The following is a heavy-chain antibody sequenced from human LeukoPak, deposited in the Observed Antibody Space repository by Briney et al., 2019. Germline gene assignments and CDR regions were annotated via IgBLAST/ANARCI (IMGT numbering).Heavy chain of an antibody. CDR3: ARAEPWLGELFPDY. J-gene: IGHJ4*02. Sequence: GGSLRLSCAASGFTVSNNYMTWVRQAPGKGLEYISTIYSGGSTYYADSVKGRFTISTDNTNNTLYLQMNSLRAEDTAVYYCARAEPWLGELFPDYWGQGTLVTVSS. CDR2: IYSGGST. CDR1: GFTVSNNY. D-gene: IGHD3-10*01. V-gene: IGHV3-53*01.